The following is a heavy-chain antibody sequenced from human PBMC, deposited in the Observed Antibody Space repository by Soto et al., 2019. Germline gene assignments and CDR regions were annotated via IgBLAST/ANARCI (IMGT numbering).Heavy chain of an antibody. J-gene: IGHJ6*02. CDR3: ARDGRYCGGDCYSYYYYYGMDV. Sequence: GGTLKIYSASSGFRFTCSGMHRILEATGFGLEWVAVIWYDGSNKYYADSVKGRFTISRDNSNNTLYLQVNSLRAEDTAVYYCARDGRYCGGDCYSYYYYYGMDVWGQGT. CDR2: IWYDGSNK. CDR1: GFRFTCSG. V-gene: IGHV3-33*01. D-gene: IGHD2-21*02.